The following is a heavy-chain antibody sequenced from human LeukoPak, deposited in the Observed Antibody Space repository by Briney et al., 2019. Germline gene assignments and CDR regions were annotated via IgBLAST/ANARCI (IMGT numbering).Heavy chain of an antibody. CDR2: INHSGST. CDR3: ARGLSEFDY. CDR1: GGSFSGYY. Sequence: SETLSLTCAVYGGSFSGYYWSWIRQPPGKGLEWIGEINHSGSTNYNPSLKSQVTISVDTSKNQFSLKLSSVTAADTAVYYCARGLSEFDYWGQGTLVTVSS. J-gene: IGHJ4*02. V-gene: IGHV4-34*01.